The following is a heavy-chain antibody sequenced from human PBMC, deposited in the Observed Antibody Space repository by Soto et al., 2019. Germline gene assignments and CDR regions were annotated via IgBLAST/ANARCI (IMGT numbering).Heavy chain of an antibody. V-gene: IGHV1-46*01. D-gene: IGHD7-27*01. CDR3: ARNSGTGDHAFDI. J-gene: IGHJ3*02. Sequence: ASVKVSCKASGYTFTSYYMHWVRQAPGQGLEWMGIINPSGGSTSYAQKFQGRVTMTRDTSTSTVYMELSSLRSKDTAVYYCARNSGTGDHAFDIWGQGTMVTVSS. CDR1: GYTFTSYY. CDR2: INPSGGST.